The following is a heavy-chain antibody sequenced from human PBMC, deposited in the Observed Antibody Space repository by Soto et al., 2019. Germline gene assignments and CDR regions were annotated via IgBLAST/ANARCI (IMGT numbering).Heavy chain of an antibody. Sequence: QAQVVQSGAEMKKPGSSLTVSCKASGGNFNSYIITWVRQAPGQGLEWMGGIVPMLGTTDYAQKFRGRVTLTADESTSTAHMELSRLQSEDSAVYDCAGGSWGGDSLEWGQGTLVTVSS. CDR3: AGGSWGGDSLE. CDR1: GGNFNSYI. V-gene: IGHV1-69*12. J-gene: IGHJ4*02. D-gene: IGHD2-21*02. CDR2: IVPMLGTT.